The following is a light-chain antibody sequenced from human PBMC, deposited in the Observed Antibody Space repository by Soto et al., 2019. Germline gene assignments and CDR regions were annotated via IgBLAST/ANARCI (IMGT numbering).Light chain of an antibody. Sequence: EIVMTQSPATLSVSPGESATLSCRASQTVSRRYLAWYQQKPGQAPRLLMYDASSRATGIPDRFSGSGSGTDFTLTINRLEPEDFAVYYCQQYSSSPELTFGGGTKVDIK. CDR1: QTVSRRY. J-gene: IGKJ4*01. CDR3: QQYSSSPELT. CDR2: DAS. V-gene: IGKV3-20*01.